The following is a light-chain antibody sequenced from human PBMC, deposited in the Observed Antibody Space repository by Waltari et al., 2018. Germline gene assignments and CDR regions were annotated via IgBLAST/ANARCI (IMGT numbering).Light chain of an antibody. Sequence: WSQHHPGRAPKLILYDVIRRPSGVSPRFSGSKSADTASLTSLGLQAEDEADYYCNSYATANSWVFGGGTKLTVL. CDR2: DVI. J-gene: IGLJ3*02. V-gene: IGLV2-14*03. CDR3: NSYATANSWV.